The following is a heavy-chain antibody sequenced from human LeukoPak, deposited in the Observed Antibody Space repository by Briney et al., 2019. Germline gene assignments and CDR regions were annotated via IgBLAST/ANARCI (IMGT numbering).Heavy chain of an antibody. CDR3: ARLWVATLDS. J-gene: IGHJ4*02. D-gene: IGHD5-12*01. CDR1: GYSFSSYW. CDR2: IYPGDSDT. Sequence: GEFLKISCKGSGYSFSSYWIVWVRQMPGKGLEWMGIIYPGDSDTRYSPSFQGQVTISADKSISTAYLQWSSLKASDTAMYYCARLWVATLDSWGQGTLVTVSS. V-gene: IGHV5-51*01.